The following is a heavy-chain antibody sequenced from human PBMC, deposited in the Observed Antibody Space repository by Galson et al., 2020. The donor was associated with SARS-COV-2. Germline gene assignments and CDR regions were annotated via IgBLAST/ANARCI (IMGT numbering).Heavy chain of an antibody. V-gene: IGHV4-59*08. J-gene: IGHJ4*02. CDR1: GGSISSYY. Sequence: ETSETLSLTCTVSGGSISSYYWSWIRQPPGKGLEWIGYIYYSGSTNYNPSLKSRVTISVDTSTNQFSLKLSPLTAADTAVYYCARQACSSTSCYSFDCWGQGTLVTVSS. CDR3: ARQACSSTSCYSFDC. CDR2: IYYSGST. D-gene: IGHD2-2*01.